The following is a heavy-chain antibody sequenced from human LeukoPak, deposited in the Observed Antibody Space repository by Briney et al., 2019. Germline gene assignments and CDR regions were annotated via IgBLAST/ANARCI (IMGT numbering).Heavy chain of an antibody. CDR3: ARELSAAAGLGMDV. J-gene: IGHJ6*02. CDR1: GFTFSSYS. V-gene: IGHV3-21*01. D-gene: IGHD6-13*01. Sequence: GGSLRLSCAASGFTFSSYSMNWVRQAPGKGLEWVSSISSSSSYIYYADSVKGRFTISRDNAKNTLYLQMNSLRAEDTAVYYCARELSAAAGLGMDVWGQGTTVTVSS. CDR2: ISSSSSYI.